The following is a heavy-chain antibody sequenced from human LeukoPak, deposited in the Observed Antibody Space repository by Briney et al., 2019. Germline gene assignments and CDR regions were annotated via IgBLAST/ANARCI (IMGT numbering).Heavy chain of an antibody. Sequence: GGSLRLSCAASGFTFSSYPMHWVRQAPGEGLEWVAVISHDGKNKYYADSVKGRFTISRDNSKNTLYLQMNGLRTEDTAVYYCARAGDGPPPGIIAATGSGSPSDDNWGQGTLVTVSS. CDR3: ARAGDGPPPGIIAATGSGSPSDDN. D-gene: IGHD6-13*01. CDR2: ISHDGKNK. V-gene: IGHV3-30*04. CDR1: GFTFSSYP. J-gene: IGHJ4*02.